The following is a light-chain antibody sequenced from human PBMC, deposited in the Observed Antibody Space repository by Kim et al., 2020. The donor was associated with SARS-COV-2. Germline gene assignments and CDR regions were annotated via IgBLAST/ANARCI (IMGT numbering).Light chain of an antibody. V-gene: IGLV3-21*01. Sequence: SSELTQPPSVSVAPGKTAKITCGANNIGDKTVHWYQQKAGQAPVLVIFFDDDRPSGIPDRFSGSNSGNTATLTVSRVEAGDEADYYCQVWDSNTDQWVFGGGTKVTVL. CDR2: FDD. J-gene: IGLJ3*02. CDR1: NIGDKT. CDR3: QVWDSNTDQWV.